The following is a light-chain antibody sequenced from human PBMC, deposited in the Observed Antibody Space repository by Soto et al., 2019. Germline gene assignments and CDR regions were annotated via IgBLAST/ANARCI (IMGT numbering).Light chain of an antibody. Sequence: DNRMNQSPSSMSASVGDRVTITCGASQSISSYLNWYQQKPGKAPKLLIYAASSLQSGVPSRFSGSGSGTDFTLTISSLQPEDFATYYCQPARFGGGTKVEIK. CDR3: QPAR. CDR1: QSISSY. V-gene: IGKV1-39*01. J-gene: IGKJ4*01. CDR2: AAS.